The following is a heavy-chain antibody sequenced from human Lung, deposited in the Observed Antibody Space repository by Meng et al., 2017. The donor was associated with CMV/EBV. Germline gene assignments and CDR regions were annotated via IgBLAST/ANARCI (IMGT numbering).Heavy chain of an antibody. V-gene: IGHV1-2*02. CDR2: INPNSGGT. D-gene: IGHD2-2*01. Sequence: ASXXVSXKASGYTFTGYYMHWVRQAPGQGLEWMGWINPNSGGTNYAQKFQGRVTMTRDTSISTAYMELSRLRSDDTAVYYCARRQYQLVGLAAFDIWGQGTXV. CDR1: GYTFTGYY. J-gene: IGHJ3*02. CDR3: ARRQYQLVGLAAFDI.